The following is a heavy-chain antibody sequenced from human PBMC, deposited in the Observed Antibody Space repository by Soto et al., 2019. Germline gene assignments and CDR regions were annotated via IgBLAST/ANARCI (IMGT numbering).Heavy chain of an antibody. V-gene: IGHV3-30-3*01. Sequence: GGSLRLSCAASGFTFSSYAMHWVRQAPGKGLEWVAVISYDGSNKYYADSVKGRFTISRDNSKNTRYLQMNSLRAEDTAVYYCAGGGAGIAAAGTEDSNFDYWGQGTLVTVSS. CDR2: ISYDGSNK. CDR3: AGGGAGIAAAGTEDSNFDY. CDR1: GFTFSSYA. D-gene: IGHD6-13*01. J-gene: IGHJ4*02.